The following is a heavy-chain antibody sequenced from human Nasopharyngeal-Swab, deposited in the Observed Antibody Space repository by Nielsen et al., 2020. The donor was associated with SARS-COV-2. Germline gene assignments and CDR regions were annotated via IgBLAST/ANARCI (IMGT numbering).Heavy chain of an antibody. Sequence: SETLSLTCTVSGGSISSGGYYWSWIRQHPGKGLEWIGYIYYSGSTYYNPSLKSRVTISVDTSKNQFSLKLSSVTAADTAVYYCARDRRAKSGRGFGEPWNYYGMDVWGQGTTVTVSS. J-gene: IGHJ6*02. CDR1: GGSISSGGYY. CDR2: IYYSGST. V-gene: IGHV4-31*03. D-gene: IGHD3-10*01. CDR3: ARDRRAKSGRGFGEPWNYYGMDV.